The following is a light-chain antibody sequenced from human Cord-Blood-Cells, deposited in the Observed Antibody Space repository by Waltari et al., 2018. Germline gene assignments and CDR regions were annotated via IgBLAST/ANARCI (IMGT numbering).Light chain of an antibody. Sequence: QSALTQPASVSGSPGQSITISCTGTSSDVGGYNYVSWYQQHPGKAPKLMIYDVSKLPSGVSNRFSGSKSGNTASLTISGLQAEDEADYYCSSYTSSSTRVFGGGTKLTVL. CDR3: SSYTSSSTRV. CDR1: SSDVGGYNY. J-gene: IGLJ3*02. CDR2: DVS. V-gene: IGLV2-14*01.